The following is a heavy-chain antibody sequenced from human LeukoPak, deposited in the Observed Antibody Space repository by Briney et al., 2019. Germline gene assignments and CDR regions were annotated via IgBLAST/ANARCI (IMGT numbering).Heavy chain of an antibody. D-gene: IGHD3/OR15-3a*01. J-gene: IGHJ5*02. CDR3: ARQEIGLRSFDP. V-gene: IGHV4-39*01. Sequence: KPSQTLSLTCTVSGGSISSSLYHWGWIRQPPGKNLEWLGSIYYTGSTHYNPSLKSRVTISVDTSKNQFSLNLSSVTAADTAVYYCARQEIGLRSFDPWGQGTLVTVSS. CDR2: IYYTGST. CDR1: GGSISSSLYH.